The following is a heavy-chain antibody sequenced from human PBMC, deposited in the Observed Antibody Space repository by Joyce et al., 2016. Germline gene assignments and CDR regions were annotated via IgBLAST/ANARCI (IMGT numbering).Heavy chain of an antibody. V-gene: IGHV1-18*01. J-gene: IGHJ4*02. CDR1: GYTFSNYN. CDR3: ASAITWETGMITD. D-gene: IGHD3-16*01. Sequence: QVQLVQSGAAVKKPGASVKVSCKASGYTFSNYNINWVRQAPGQGLEWMGWSSAYKGDTKYAQKVQGRVTITTDTSTRTAYMEMRSLRSDDTAIYYCASAITWETGMITDWGQGTLVTVSS. CDR2: SSAYKGDT.